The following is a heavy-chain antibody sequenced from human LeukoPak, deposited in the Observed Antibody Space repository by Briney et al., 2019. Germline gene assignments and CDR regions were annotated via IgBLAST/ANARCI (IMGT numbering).Heavy chain of an antibody. J-gene: IGHJ4*02. V-gene: IGHV4-34*01. CDR1: GGSFSGYY. D-gene: IGHD1-26*01. Sequence: SETLSLTCAVYGGSFSGYYWSWIRQPPGKGLEWIGSIYYSGSTYYNPSLKSRVTISVDTSKNQFSLKLSSVTAADTAVYYCARRGYSGSYFDYWGQGTLVTVSS. CDR3: ARRGYSGSYFDY. CDR2: IYYSGST.